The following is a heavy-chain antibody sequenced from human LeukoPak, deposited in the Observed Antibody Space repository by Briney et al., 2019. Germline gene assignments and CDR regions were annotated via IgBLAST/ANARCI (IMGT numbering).Heavy chain of an antibody. Sequence: SETLSLTCTVSGGSISGYYWSWIRQPPGKELEWIGYIYESGSTDYNPSLRSRVTISRDTYKNQVSLKLTYVTTADTAVYYCAGGSTMIRGAADYWGQGTLVTVSS. J-gene: IGHJ4*02. CDR2: IYESGST. CDR1: GGSISGYY. V-gene: IGHV4-59*01. D-gene: IGHD3-10*01. CDR3: AGGSTMIRGAADY.